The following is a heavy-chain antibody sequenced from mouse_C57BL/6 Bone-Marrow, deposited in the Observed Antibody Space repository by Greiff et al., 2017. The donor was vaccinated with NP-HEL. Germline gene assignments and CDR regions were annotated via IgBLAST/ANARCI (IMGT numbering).Heavy chain of an antibody. V-gene: IGHV1-74*01. CDR1: GYTFTSYW. CDR3: AIEDYGSRYYFDY. CDR2: IHPSASDT. D-gene: IGHD1-1*01. J-gene: IGHJ2*01. Sequence: VQLPQPGAELVKPGASVKVSCKASGYTFTSYWMHWVKQRPGQGLEWIGRIHPSASDTNYNQKFKGKATLTVDKSSSTAYMQLSSLTSEDSAVYYCAIEDYGSRYYFDYWGQGTTLTVSS.